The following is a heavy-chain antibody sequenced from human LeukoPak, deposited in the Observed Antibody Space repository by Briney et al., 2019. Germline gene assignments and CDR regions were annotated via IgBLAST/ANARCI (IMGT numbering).Heavy chain of an antibody. CDR3: AKRADGCSGVSCYYYYMDV. V-gene: IGHV3-23*01. Sequence: PGGPLRLSCAASGFTFSNYAMNWVRQAPGKGLEWVSTICGVGDSTYYAESVKGRFTMSRDNSKNTVYLQMNSLRVEDTAIYYCAKRADGCSGVSCYYYYMDVWGKGTTVTVSS. CDR2: ICGVGDST. CDR1: GFTFSNYA. J-gene: IGHJ6*03. D-gene: IGHD2-15*01.